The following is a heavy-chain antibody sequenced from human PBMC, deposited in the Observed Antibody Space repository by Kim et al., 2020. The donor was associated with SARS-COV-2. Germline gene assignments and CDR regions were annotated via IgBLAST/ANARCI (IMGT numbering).Heavy chain of an antibody. CDR3: AKNYGASVSYDF. V-gene: IGHV3-23*01. J-gene: IGHJ4*02. Sequence: AEAIKGRFTTSRDNPKRTVFLHMTSLRAEDTAIYYCAKNYGASVSYDFWGQGTLVTVSS. D-gene: IGHD4-17*01.